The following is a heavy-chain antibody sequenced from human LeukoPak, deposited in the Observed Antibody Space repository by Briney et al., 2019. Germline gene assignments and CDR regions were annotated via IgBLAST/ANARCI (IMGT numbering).Heavy chain of an antibody. CDR2: IKQDGSEK. V-gene: IGHV3-7*01. CDR3: ARYCGGDCYGMDV. D-gene: IGHD2-21*01. Sequence: PGVSLRLSCTASEFTFSSYWMSWVRQAPGKGLEWVANIKQDGSEKDYVDSVKGRFTISRDNAKNSLYLQMNNLRAEDTAVYYCARYCGGDCYGMDVWGQGTTVTVSS. J-gene: IGHJ6*02. CDR1: EFTFSSYW.